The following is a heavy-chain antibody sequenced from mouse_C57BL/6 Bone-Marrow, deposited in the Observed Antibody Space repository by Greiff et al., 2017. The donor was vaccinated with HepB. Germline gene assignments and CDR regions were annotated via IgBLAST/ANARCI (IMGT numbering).Heavy chain of an antibody. CDR3: ARWAGDYDVWFAY. D-gene: IGHD2-4*01. J-gene: IGHJ3*01. V-gene: IGHV1-82*01. CDR1: GYAFSSSW. CDR2: IYPGDGDT. Sequence: QVQLQQSGPELVKPGASVKISCKASGYAFSSSWMNWVKQRPGKGLEWIGRIYPGDGDTNYNGKFKGKATLTADKSSSTAYMQLSSLTSEDSAVYFCARWAGDYDVWFAYWGQGTLVTVSA.